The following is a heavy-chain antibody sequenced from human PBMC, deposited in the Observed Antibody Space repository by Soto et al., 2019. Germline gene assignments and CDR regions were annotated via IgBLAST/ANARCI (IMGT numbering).Heavy chain of an antibody. J-gene: IGHJ4*02. D-gene: IGHD3-22*01. CDR1: GYSFTSYG. CDR3: ARDFSGYYYDSSGYFDY. V-gene: IGHV1-18*01. Sequence: GASVKVSCKASGYSFTSYGISWVRQAPGQGLEWMGWISAYNGNTNYAQKLQGRVTMTTDTSTSTAYMELRSLRSDDTALYYCARDFSGYYYDSSGYFDYWGQGTLVT. CDR2: ISAYNGNT.